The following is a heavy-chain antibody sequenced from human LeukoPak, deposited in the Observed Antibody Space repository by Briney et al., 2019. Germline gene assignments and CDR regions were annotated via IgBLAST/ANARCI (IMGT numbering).Heavy chain of an antibody. V-gene: IGHV3-23*01. Sequence: GGSLRLSCAASGITFGSSSMSWVRQAPGKGLEWVAGISSSGATTYYADSLKGRFTISRDNSKNTLYLQMNSLRAEDTAVYYCAGRTVVPGTLEFWGQGILVTVPS. CDR3: AGRTVVPGTLEF. CDR2: ISSSGATT. J-gene: IGHJ4*01. D-gene: IGHD6-19*01. CDR1: GITFGSSS.